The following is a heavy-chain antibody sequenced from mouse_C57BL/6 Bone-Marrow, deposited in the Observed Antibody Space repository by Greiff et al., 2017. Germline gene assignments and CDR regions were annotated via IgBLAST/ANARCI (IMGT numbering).Heavy chain of an antibody. Sequence: QVQLQQSGPELVKPGASVKISCKASGYAFSSSWMNWVKQRPGKGLEWIGRIYPGDGDTNYTGKFKGKATLTADKSSSTAYMQLSSLTSEDSAVYFCARESLYYYGSSYWYFDVWGTGTTVTVSA. V-gene: IGHV1-82*01. CDR2: IYPGDGDT. CDR1: GYAFSSSW. D-gene: IGHD1-1*01. J-gene: IGHJ1*03. CDR3: ARESLYYYGSSYWYFDV.